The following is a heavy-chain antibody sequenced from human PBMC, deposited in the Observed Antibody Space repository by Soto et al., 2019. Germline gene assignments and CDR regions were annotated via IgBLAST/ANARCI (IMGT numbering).Heavy chain of an antibody. D-gene: IGHD1-26*01. CDR3: ASGSYYYYYYGMDV. CDR2: INAGNGNT. V-gene: IGHV1-3*01. CDR1: GCTFTSYA. Sequence: VAAGKVSCKASGCTFTSYAMHWVRQAPGQRLEWMGWINAGNGNTKYSQKFQGRVTITRDTSASTAYMELSSLRSEDTAVYYCASGSYYYYYYGMDVRGQGHTFTASS. J-gene: IGHJ6*02.